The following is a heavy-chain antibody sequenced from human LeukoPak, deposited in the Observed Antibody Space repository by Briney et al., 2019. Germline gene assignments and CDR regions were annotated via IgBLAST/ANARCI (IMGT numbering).Heavy chain of an antibody. Sequence: SETLSLTCTVSGGSISSYYWSWIRQPPGKGLEWIGYIYYSGSTNYNPSLKSRVTISVDTSKNQFSLKLSSVTAADTAVYYCASLNGGNVFDYWGQGTLVTVSS. CDR2: IYYSGST. V-gene: IGHV4-59*01. CDR1: GGSISSYY. J-gene: IGHJ4*02. CDR3: ASLNGGNVFDY. D-gene: IGHD2-15*01.